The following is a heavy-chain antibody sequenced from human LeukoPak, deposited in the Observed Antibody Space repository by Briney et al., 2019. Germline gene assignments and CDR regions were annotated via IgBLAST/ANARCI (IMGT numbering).Heavy chain of an antibody. CDR1: GGSFSIYY. V-gene: IGHV4-34*01. J-gene: IGHJ3*02. CDR2: INHSGST. D-gene: IGHD6-19*01. CDR3: ARPREQWLGNDAFDI. Sequence: PSETLSLTCAVYGGSFSIYYWSWIRQPPGKGLEWLGEINHSGSTNYNPSLKSRVTISVDTSKNQFSLKLSSVTAADTAVYYCARPREQWLGNDAFDIWGQGTMVTVSS.